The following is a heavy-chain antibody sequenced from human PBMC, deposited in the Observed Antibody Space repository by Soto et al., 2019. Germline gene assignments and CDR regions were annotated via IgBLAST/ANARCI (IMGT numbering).Heavy chain of an antibody. J-gene: IGHJ4*02. V-gene: IGHV3-48*03. CDR1: GFTFSTYE. CDR2: ISSSGYTI. Sequence: EVKLVDSGGGLVQPGGSLRLSCAASGFTFSTYEMNWVRQAPGKGLEWVSYISSSGYTIYYADSVRGRVTISRDNAQNSLYLQMISLRSEDTAVYYCARVLHYYYASSGPIESWGQGTLVTVAS. CDR3: ARVLHYYYASSGPIES. D-gene: IGHD3-22*01.